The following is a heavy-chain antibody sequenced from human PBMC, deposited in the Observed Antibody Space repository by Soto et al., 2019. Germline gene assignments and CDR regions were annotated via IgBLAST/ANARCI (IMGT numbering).Heavy chain of an antibody. J-gene: IGHJ4*02. Sequence: GGSLRLSCSASGFTFSSYAMSWVRQAPGKGLESVSAISGSGGSTYYADSVKGRFTISRDNSKNTLYLQMDSLRAEDTAVYYCAKGPPPPYSSTWYYFDSWGQGIRVTVSS. D-gene: IGHD6-13*01. V-gene: IGHV3-23*01. CDR2: ISGSGGST. CDR3: AKGPPPPYSSTWYYFDS. CDR1: GFTFSSYA.